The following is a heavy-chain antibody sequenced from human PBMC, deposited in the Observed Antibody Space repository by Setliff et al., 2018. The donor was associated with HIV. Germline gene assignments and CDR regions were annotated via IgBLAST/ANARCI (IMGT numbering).Heavy chain of an antibody. CDR2: IYYNGNA. Sequence: PSETLSLTCSVSSYSISSGYYWGWIRQPPGKGLEWIGYIYYNGNAYYYNPSLKSRTTISLDTSMNQFSLKLTSVTAADTAVYYCAREVDVVTTSDAFDIWGQGTMVTVSS. CDR3: AREVDVVTTSDAFDI. J-gene: IGHJ3*02. CDR1: SYSISSGYY. D-gene: IGHD2-21*02. V-gene: IGHV4-30-4*08.